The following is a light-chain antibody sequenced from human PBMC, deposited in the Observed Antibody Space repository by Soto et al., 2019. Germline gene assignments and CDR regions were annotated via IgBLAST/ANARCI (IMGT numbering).Light chain of an antibody. CDR1: QNISRS. CDR2: GTS. Sequence: EIVMTQSPVTLSVSPGERATLSCRASQNISRSLAWYQQKPGQGPSLLIYGTSTRAGGVPARFSGGGSGTEFTLTITSLQSEDFAVYYCQQRNNWPPITFGQGTRLEIK. CDR3: QQRNNWPPIT. V-gene: IGKV3-15*01. J-gene: IGKJ5*01.